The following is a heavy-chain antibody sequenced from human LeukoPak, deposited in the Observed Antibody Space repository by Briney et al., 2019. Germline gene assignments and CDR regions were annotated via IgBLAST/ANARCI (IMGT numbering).Heavy chain of an antibody. J-gene: IGHJ4*02. CDR1: GFSFRNYS. CDR2: ISSSSSYI. Sequence: GGSLRLSCAASGFSFRNYSMNWVRQAPGKGLEWVSYISSSSSYIYYADSVKGRFTISRDNAKNSLYLQMNSLRAEDTAVYYCARAASGSHVSWGQGTLVTVSS. D-gene: IGHD1-26*01. V-gene: IGHV3-21*05. CDR3: ARAASGSHVS.